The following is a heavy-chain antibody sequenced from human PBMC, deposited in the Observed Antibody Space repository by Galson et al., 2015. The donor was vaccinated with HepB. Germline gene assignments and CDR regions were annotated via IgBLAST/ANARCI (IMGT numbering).Heavy chain of an antibody. CDR2: IGRAGDT. CDR1: QFTFSNYD. J-gene: IGHJ4*02. Sequence: SLRLSCAASQFTFSNYDMLWVRQVSGKGLEWVAAIGRAGDTYYADSVKGRFTISRENALRSFYLQMNSLSAGDTAVYYCARLTYDSTGYHYAYWGQGTLVTVSS. V-gene: IGHV3-13*04. CDR3: ARLTYDSTGYHYAY. D-gene: IGHD3-22*01.